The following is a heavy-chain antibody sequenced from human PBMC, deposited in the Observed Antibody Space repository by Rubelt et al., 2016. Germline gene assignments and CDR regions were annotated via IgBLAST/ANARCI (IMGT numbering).Heavy chain of an antibody. CDR3: AKGNNNYYFNWYFDL. V-gene: IGHV3-33*06. D-gene: IGHD4-11*01. CDR2: IWYDGSNK. J-gene: IGHJ2*01. CDR1: GFSFSSYG. Sequence: QVQLVESGGGVVQPGRSLRLSRAASGFSFSSYGMHWVRQAPGKGLEWVGVIWYDGSNKYYADSVKGRFTISRDNSKNTLDLQMNSLRAEDTAVYYCAKGNNNYYFNWYFDLWGRGTLVTFSS.